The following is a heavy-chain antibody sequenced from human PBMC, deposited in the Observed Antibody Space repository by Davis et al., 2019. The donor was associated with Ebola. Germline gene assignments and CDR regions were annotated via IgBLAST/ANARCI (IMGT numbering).Heavy chain of an antibody. CDR3: ARGGGSSWFAY. CDR2: ISGSGGST. Sequence: GGSLRLSCTVSGFTFSIYAMSWVRQAPGKGLEWVSAISGSGGSTYYADSVKGRFAISRDNSKDTLYLQMNSLRAEDTAVYYCARGGGSSWFAYWGQGTLVTVSS. V-gene: IGHV3-23*01. J-gene: IGHJ5*01. D-gene: IGHD6-13*01. CDR1: GFTFSIYA.